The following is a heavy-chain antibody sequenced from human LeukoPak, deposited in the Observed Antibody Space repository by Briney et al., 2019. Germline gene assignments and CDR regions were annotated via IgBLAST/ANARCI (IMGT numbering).Heavy chain of an antibody. Sequence: SETLSLTCTVSGGSISSYYWSWIRQPAGKGLEWIGRIYTSGSTNYNPSLKSRVTMSVDTSKNQFSLKLTSVTAADTAVYYCARWEANCGGECRDVDYWGQGTLVTVSS. J-gene: IGHJ4*02. CDR1: GGSISSYY. CDR3: ARWEANCGGECRDVDY. CDR2: IYTSGST. V-gene: IGHV4-4*07. D-gene: IGHD2-21*01.